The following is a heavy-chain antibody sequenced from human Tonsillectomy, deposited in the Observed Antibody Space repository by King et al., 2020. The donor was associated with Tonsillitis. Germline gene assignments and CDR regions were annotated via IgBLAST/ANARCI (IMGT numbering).Heavy chain of an antibody. CDR2: ISGRGGST. J-gene: IGHJ4*02. CDR3: AKDGALSRLTCFDY. D-gene: IGHD3-3*02. V-gene: IGHV3-23*04. CDR1: GFTFSSYA. Sequence: VQLVESGGGLVQPGGSLRLSCAASGFTFSSYAMSWVRQAPGKGLEWVSAISGRGGSTYYADSVKGRFTISRDNSKNTLCLQMNTLRAEDTAVYYCAKDGALSRLTCFDYWGQGTLVTVSS.